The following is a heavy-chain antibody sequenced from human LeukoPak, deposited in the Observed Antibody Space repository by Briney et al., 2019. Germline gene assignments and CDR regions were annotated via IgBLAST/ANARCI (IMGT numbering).Heavy chain of an antibody. J-gene: IGHJ4*02. V-gene: IGHV4-59*01. CDR2: IHHSGST. D-gene: IGHD3-3*01. CDR1: GGSISNYY. CDR3: ARNYDFWSGYLDY. Sequence: PSETLSLTCTVSGGSISNYYWSWIRQPPGKGLEWIGYIHHSGSTNNNPSLKSRVTISVDTSKNQFSLKLTSVTAADTAVYYCARNYDFWSGYLDYWGQGTLITVSS.